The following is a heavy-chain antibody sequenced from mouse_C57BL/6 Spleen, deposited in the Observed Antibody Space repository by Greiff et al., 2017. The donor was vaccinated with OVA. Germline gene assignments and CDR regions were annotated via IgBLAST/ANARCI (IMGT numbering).Heavy chain of an antibody. CDR2: IDPSDSYT. CDR3: AREGYYYGSRGFAY. J-gene: IGHJ3*01. V-gene: IGHV1-50*01. CDR1: GYTFTSYW. Sequence: QVQLQQPGAELVKPGASVKLSCKASGYTFTSYWMQWVKQRPGQGLEWIGEIDPSDSYTNYNQKFKGKATLTVDTSSSTAYMQLSSLTSEDAAVYYCAREGYYYGSRGFAYWGQGTLVTVSA. D-gene: IGHD1-1*01.